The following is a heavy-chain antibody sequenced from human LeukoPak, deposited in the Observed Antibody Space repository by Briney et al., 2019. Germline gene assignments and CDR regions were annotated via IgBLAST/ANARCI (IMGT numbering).Heavy chain of an antibody. Sequence: VASVKVSCKASGYTFSAYYIHWVRQAPGQGLEWMGWINPNSGGTNFAQKFQGGVTLTRDTSISTAHMELSGLRSDDTAVYYCARGDVLTGPHNWFDPWGQGTLVTVPS. CDR1: GYTFSAYY. V-gene: IGHV1-2*02. D-gene: IGHD3-9*01. J-gene: IGHJ5*02. CDR3: ARGDVLTGPHNWFDP. CDR2: INPNSGGT.